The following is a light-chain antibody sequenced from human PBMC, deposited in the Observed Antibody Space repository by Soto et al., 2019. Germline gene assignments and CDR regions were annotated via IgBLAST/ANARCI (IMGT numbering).Light chain of an antibody. J-gene: IGLJ3*02. CDR3: SSYTSSSTLEV. Sequence: QSALTQPPSASGSPGQSLTISCTGTSSDVGGYNYVSWYQQHPGKAPKLMIYEVSNRPSGVSNRFSGSKSGNTASLTISGLQAEDEADYYCSSYTSSSTLEVFGGGTKLTVL. V-gene: IGLV2-14*01. CDR1: SSDVGGYNY. CDR2: EVS.